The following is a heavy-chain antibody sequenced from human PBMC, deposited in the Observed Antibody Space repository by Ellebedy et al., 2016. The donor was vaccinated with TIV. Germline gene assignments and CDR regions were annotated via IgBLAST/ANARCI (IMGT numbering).Heavy chain of an antibody. D-gene: IGHD3-22*01. J-gene: IGHJ3*02. CDR3: ARGLRTYYYDSSGPGYAFDI. CDR2: IIPMFGTA. Sequence: ASVKVSCKASGGNFSSYAISWVRQAPGQGLEWMGGIIPMFGTANYAQKFQGRVTITADKSTRTAYMELSSLRSEDTAVYYCARGLRTYYYDSSGPGYAFDIWGQGTMVTVSS. V-gene: IGHV1-69*06. CDR1: GGNFSSYA.